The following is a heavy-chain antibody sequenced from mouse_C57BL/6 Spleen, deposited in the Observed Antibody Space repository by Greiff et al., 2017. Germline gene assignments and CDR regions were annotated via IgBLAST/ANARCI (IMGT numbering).Heavy chain of an antibody. D-gene: IGHD1-1*01. Sequence: QVQLQQSGAELVKPGASVKLSCKASGYTFTSYWMHLVKQRPGQGLEWIGMIHPNSGSTNYNEKFKSKATLTVDKSSSTAYMPLSSLESEDSAVYYWGRGPHYYGSSPFAMDYWGQGTSVTVSS. V-gene: IGHV1-64*01. CDR3: GRGPHYYGSSPFAMDY. CDR2: IHPNSGST. CDR1: GYTFTSYW. J-gene: IGHJ4*01.